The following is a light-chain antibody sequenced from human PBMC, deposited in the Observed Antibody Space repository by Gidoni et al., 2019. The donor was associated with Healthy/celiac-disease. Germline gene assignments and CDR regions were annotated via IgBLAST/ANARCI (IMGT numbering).Light chain of an antibody. V-gene: IGLV3-1*01. CDR2: QDS. Sequence: SYELTQPPSVSVPPGQTASITCSGDKLGDKDACGYHQKPGPSPVLVIDQDSKRPSGLPERFSGSNSGNTATLTISGTQAMEEADYYCQAWDSSTVVFGGGTKLTVL. CDR3: QAWDSSTVV. J-gene: IGLJ2*01. CDR1: KLGDKD.